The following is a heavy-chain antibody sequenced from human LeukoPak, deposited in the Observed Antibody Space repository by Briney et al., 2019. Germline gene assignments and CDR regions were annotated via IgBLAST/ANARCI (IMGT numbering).Heavy chain of an antibody. CDR3: ARGRVPIATTYYFDY. CDR1: GFTFDDYA. Sequence: GGSLRLSCAASGFTFDDYAMHWVRLPPGKGLEWVSSISWDSGSSVYADSVKGRFTISRDNAKNSQYLQMNSLGAEDTAVYYCARGRVPIATTYYFDYWGQGTLVTVSS. CDR2: ISWDSGSS. J-gene: IGHJ4*02. D-gene: IGHD2-2*01. V-gene: IGHV3-9*01.